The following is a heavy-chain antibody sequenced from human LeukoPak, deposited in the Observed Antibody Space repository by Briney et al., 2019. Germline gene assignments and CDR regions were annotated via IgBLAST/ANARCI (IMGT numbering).Heavy chain of an antibody. CDR1: GFFFCDYG. CDR3: ASGYDFSSGSKRGFDN. V-gene: IGHV3-48*01. CDR2: ISSGSSDI. Sequence: GGSLRLSGAASGFFFCDYGMNWVRQAQGKGLEWISYISSGSSDIFYADSVKGRFTISRDNAKNSLFLRMSRLRGEDTAVYYCASGYDFSSGSKRGFDNWGQGTLVTVSS. D-gene: IGHD3-3*01. J-gene: IGHJ4*02.